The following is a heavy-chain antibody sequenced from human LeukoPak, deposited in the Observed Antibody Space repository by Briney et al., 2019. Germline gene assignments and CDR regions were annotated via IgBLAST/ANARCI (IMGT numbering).Heavy chain of an antibody. V-gene: IGHV1-2*02. Sequence: ASVKVSCKASGYTFTDYYIHWVRQAPGQGLEWMGWINPNNGGTKFAQKFQGRVTITRDTSITTAYMYLSRLISDDTAVYYCARGAWFGELSAFDYWGQGSLVTVSS. D-gene: IGHD3-10*01. CDR1: GYTFTDYY. CDR3: ARGAWFGELSAFDY. CDR2: INPNNGGT. J-gene: IGHJ4*02.